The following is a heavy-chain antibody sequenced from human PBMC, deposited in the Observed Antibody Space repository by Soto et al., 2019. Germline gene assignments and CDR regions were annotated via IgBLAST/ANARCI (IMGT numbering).Heavy chain of an antibody. J-gene: IGHJ5*02. CDR1: GGSISSSSYY. V-gene: IGHV4-39*01. CDR3: ARPRGIVVVVAHPGWFDP. CDR2: IYYSGST. Sequence: QLQLQESGPGLVKPSETLSLTCTVSGGSISSSSYYWGWIRQPPGKGLEWIGSIYYSGSTYYNPSLKSRVTISVDTSKKQFSLKLSSVTAADTAVYYCARPRGIVVVVAHPGWFDPWGQGTLVTVSS. D-gene: IGHD2-15*01.